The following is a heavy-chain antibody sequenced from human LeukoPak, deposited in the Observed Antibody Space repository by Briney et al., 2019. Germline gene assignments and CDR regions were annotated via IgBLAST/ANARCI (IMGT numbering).Heavy chain of an antibody. CDR3: AGGRRYCSSTSCYSPWFDP. J-gene: IGHJ5*02. D-gene: IGHD2-2*01. V-gene: IGHV4-34*01. CDR1: GGSFSGYY. CDR2: INDSGST. Sequence: PSETLSLTCAVYGGSFSGYYWSWIRQPPGKGLEWIGEINDSGSTNYNPSLKSRVTISKDTSKSQLSLKLSSVTAADTAVYYCAGGRRYCSSTSCYSPWFDPWGQGTPVTVSS.